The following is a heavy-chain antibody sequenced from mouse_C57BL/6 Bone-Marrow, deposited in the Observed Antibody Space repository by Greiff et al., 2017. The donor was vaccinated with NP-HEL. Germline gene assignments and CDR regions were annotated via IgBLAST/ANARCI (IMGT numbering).Heavy chain of an antibody. J-gene: IGHJ2*01. CDR3: ARWGYYYGSSYFDY. CDR1: GYTFTSYW. D-gene: IGHD1-1*01. V-gene: IGHV1-55*01. CDR2: IYPGSGST. Sequence: QVQLQQPGAELVKPGASVKMSCKASGYTFTSYWITWVKQRPEQGLEWIGDIYPGSGSTNYNEKFKSKATLTVDTSSSTAYMQLSSLTSEDSAVYYCARWGYYYGSSYFDYWGQGTTLTVSS.